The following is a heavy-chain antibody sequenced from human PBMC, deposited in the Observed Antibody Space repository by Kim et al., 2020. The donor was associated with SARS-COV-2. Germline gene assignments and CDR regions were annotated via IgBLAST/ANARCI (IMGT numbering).Heavy chain of an antibody. CDR3: AGRTWGGYYNTMDV. Sequence: GGSLRLSCAASGFTFSSFEMNWVRQAPGKGLEWVSYISSSGSIIHYADSVKGRFTISRDNAKNSLSLQINSLRAEDTGVYYCAGRTWGGYYNTMDVWGQGTTVTVSS. CDR2: ISSSGSII. J-gene: IGHJ6*02. CDR1: GFTFSSFE. D-gene: IGHD3-16*01. V-gene: IGHV3-48*03.